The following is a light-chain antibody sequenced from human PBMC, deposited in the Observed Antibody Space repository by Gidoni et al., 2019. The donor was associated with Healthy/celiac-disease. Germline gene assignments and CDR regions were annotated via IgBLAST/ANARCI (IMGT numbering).Light chain of an antibody. CDR3: QQRSNWPFT. V-gene: IGKV3-11*01. CDR1: QSVSSY. J-gene: IGKJ3*01. Sequence: EIVLTQPPATLSLSPGERATLSCRASQSVSSYLAWYQQKPGQAPRLLIYDASNRATGIPARFSGSGSGTDFTLTISSLEPEDFAVYYCQQRSNWPFTFXPXTKVDIK. CDR2: DAS.